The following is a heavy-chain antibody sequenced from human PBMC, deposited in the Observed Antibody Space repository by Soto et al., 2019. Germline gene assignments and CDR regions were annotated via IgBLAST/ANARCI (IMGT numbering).Heavy chain of an antibody. CDR3: ARGPDIVVVVAANYYYYYGMDV. D-gene: IGHD2-15*01. J-gene: IGHJ6*02. CDR2: IIPIFGTA. Sequence: QVQLVQSGAEVKKPGSSVKVSCKASEGTFSSYAISWVRQAPGQGLEWMGGIIPIFGTANYAQKFQGRVTITADKSTSTAYMELSSLRSEDTAVYYCARGPDIVVVVAANYYYYYGMDVWGQGTTVTVSS. V-gene: IGHV1-69*06. CDR1: EGTFSSYA.